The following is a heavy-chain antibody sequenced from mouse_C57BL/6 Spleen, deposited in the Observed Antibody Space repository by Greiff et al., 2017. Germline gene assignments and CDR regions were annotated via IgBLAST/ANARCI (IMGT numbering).Heavy chain of an antibody. CDR2: IYPGDGDT. CDR3: AKYDNIAKYCAMDY. J-gene: IGHJ4*01. Sequence: VKLVESGPELVKPGASVKFSCKASGYAFSSSWMNWVKQRPGTGLEWIGRIYPGDGDTNYNGKFKGKATLTADKSSSTAYMQLSSLTSEDSAVYFCAKYDNIAKYCAMDYWGKGTSVTVSS. V-gene: IGHV1-82*01. CDR1: GYAFSSSW. D-gene: IGHD2-3*01.